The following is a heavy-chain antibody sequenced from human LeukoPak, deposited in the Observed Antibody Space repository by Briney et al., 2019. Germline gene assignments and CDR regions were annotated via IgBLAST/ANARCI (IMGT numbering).Heavy chain of an antibody. CDR2: IIPIFGTA. D-gene: IGHD3-22*01. J-gene: IGHJ3*02. Sequence: SVKVSCKASGGTFSSYAISWVRQAPGQGLEWMGGIIPIFGTANYAQKFQGRVTITTDESTSTAYMELSSLRSEDTAVYYCARVVSVDYYDSRRNKGGAFDIWGQGTMVTVSS. V-gene: IGHV1-69*05. CDR3: ARVVSVDYYDSRRNKGGAFDI. CDR1: GGTFSSYA.